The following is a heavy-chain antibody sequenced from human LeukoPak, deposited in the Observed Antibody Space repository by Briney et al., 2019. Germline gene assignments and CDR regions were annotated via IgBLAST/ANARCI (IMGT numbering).Heavy chain of an antibody. V-gene: IGHV4-4*09. CDR3: ARHLGRFDP. CDR2: IYTSGST. Sequence: SETLSLTRTVSGGSISSYYWSWIRQPPGKGLEWIGYIYTSGSTNYNPSLKSRVTISLDTSKNQFSLKLSSVTAADTAVYYCARHLGRFDPWGQGTLVTVSS. CDR1: GGSISSYY. J-gene: IGHJ5*02.